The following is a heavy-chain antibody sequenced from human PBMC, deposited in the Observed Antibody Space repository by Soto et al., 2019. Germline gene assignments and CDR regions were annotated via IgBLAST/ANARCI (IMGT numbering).Heavy chain of an antibody. V-gene: IGHV3-30-3*01. CDR2: ISYDGSNK. D-gene: IGHD2-21*02. Sequence: GGSLRLSCAASGFNFSSYAMHWVRQAPGKGLEWVAVISYDGSNKYYADSVKGRFTISRDNSKNTLYLQMNSLRAEDTAVYYYASFRVVVVTATPPLYWGQGTLVTVSS. J-gene: IGHJ4*02. CDR1: GFNFSSYA. CDR3: ASFRVVVVTATPPLY.